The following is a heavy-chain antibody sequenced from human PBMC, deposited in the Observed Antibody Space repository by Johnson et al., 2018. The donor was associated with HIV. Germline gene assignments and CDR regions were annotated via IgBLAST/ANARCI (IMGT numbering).Heavy chain of an antibody. V-gene: IGHV3-9*01. D-gene: IGHD2-15*01. Sequence: VQLVESGGGLVQPGRSLRLSCAASGFTLDDYAMHWVRQAPGKGLEWVSGISWNSGSIGYADSVKGRFTISRDNAKNSLYLQMNSLKTEDTAVYYCTTDYSTPIVVVVAATPDAFDIWGQGTMVTVSS. J-gene: IGHJ3*02. CDR1: GFTLDDYA. CDR2: ISWNSGSI. CDR3: TTDYSTPIVVVVAATPDAFDI.